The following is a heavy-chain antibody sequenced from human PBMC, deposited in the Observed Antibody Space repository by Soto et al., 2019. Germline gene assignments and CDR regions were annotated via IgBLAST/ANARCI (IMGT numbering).Heavy chain of an antibody. D-gene: IGHD2-2*01. Sequence: PSETLSLTCTVSGGSISSYYWSWIRQPPGKGLEWIGYIYYSGSTNCNPSLKSRVTISVDTSKNQFSLKLSSVTAADTAVYYCARVQFGSSTSWKFDYWGQGTLVTVSS. J-gene: IGHJ4*02. CDR1: GGSISSYY. V-gene: IGHV4-59*01. CDR3: ARVQFGSSTSWKFDY. CDR2: IYYSGST.